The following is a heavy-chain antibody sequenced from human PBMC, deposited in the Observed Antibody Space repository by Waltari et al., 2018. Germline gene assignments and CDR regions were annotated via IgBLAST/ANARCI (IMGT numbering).Heavy chain of an antibody. V-gene: IGHV4-59*11. J-gene: IGHJ4*02. CDR1: GGSISSHY. CDR3: ARAEEGSEGSLLGY. Sequence: QVQLQESGPGLVKPSETLSLTCTVSGGSISSHYWSWIRQPPGKGLEWIGYIYYSGSTNYNPSLKSRVTISVDTSKNQFSLKLSSVTAADTAVYYWARAEEGSEGSLLGYWGQGTLVTVSS. CDR2: IYYSGST. D-gene: IGHD6-19*01.